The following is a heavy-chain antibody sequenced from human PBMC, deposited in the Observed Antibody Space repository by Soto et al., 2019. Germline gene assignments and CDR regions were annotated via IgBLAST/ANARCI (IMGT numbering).Heavy chain of an antibody. V-gene: IGHV3-23*01. D-gene: IGHD2-15*01. Sequence: ESGGNFVQPGGSLRLSCAASGFTFSNYAMAWVRQAPGKGLEWVSGISGRGGSTYYADSVKGRFTISRDTSSNTLSLQMNSLRADDTAVYYCAKCGYCASTSCYYYYMDVWGKGTAVTVSS. CDR1: GFTFSNYA. CDR2: ISGRGGST. CDR3: AKCGYCASTSCYYYYMDV. J-gene: IGHJ6*03.